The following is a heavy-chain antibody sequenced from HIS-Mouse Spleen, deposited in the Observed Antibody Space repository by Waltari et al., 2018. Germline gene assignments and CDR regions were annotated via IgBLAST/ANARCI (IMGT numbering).Heavy chain of an antibody. J-gene: IGHJ2*01. CDR2: IYYSGGH. V-gene: IGHV4-39*07. CDR3: AREIPYSSSWYDWYFDL. CDR1: GGSISSSSYY. D-gene: IGHD6-13*01. Sequence: QLQLQESGPGLVKPSETLSLTCTVSGGSISSSSYYWGWIRQPPGKGLEWIGSIYYSGGHYDNPSLKSRVTISVDTSKNQFSLKLSSVTAADTAVYYCAREIPYSSSWYDWYFDLWGRGTLVTVSS.